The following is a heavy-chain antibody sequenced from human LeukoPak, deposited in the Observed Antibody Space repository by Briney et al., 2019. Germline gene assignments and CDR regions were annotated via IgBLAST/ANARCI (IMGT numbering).Heavy chain of an antibody. CDR3: ARHVGEGSSTGFDY. CDR2: IFSSGST. CDR1: GGSMSNYY. J-gene: IGHJ4*02. V-gene: IGHV4-59*08. Sequence: SETLSLTCTVSGGSMSNYYWTWIRQPPGEGLEWIAYIFSSGSTKYNPSLKSRVTISVDTSKHRFSLNLRSVTAADTAVYYCARHVGEGSSTGFDYWGQGTLVTVPS. D-gene: IGHD1-26*01.